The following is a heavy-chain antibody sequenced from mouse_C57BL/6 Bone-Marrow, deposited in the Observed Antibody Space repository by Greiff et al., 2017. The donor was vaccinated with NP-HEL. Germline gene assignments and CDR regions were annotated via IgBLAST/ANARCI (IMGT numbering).Heavy chain of an antibody. CDR2: INPYNGGT. J-gene: IGHJ4*01. CDR3: ARGVYDPYAMDY. V-gene: IGHV1-19*01. D-gene: IGHD2-12*01. Sequence: VQLQQSGPVLVKPGASVKMSCKASGYTFTDYYMNWVKQSHGKSLEWIGVINPYNGGTSYNQKFKGKATLTVDKSSSTAYMELNSLTSEDSAVYYCARGVYDPYAMDYWGQGTSVTVSS. CDR1: GYTFTDYY.